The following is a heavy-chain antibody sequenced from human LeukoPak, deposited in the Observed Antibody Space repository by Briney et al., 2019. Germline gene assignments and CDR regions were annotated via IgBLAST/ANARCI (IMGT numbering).Heavy chain of an antibody. Sequence: PGGSLRLSCAASGFTFSSYAMSWVRQAPGKGLEWVSAISGSGGSTYYADSVKGRFTISRDNAKNSLYLQMNSLRAEDTAVYYCARGGYCSNTTCYTGWFDPWGHGSLVTVSS. CDR2: ISGSGGST. V-gene: IGHV3-23*01. CDR3: ARGGYCSNTTCYTGWFDP. CDR1: GFTFSSYA. J-gene: IGHJ5*02. D-gene: IGHD2-2*02.